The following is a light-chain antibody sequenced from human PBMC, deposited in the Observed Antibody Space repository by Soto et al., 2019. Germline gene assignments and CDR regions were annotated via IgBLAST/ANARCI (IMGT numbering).Light chain of an antibody. J-gene: IGKJ1*01. CDR1: QRVDSAF. Sequence: EIVLTQSPGSLSLSLGERATLSCRASQRVDSAFFAWYHQKPGQPPRLLMYGASRRATGIPDRFSGSGSGTDFTLTISRLEPEDFAVYYCQQYASSLTFGQGTKVEI. CDR3: QQYASSLT. V-gene: IGKV3-20*01. CDR2: GAS.